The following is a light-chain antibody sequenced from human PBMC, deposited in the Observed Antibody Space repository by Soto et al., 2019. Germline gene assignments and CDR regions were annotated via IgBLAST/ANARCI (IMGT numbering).Light chain of an antibody. Sequence: EIVLTHSPGTLSLSPGERATLSCRASQSVSSSYLAWYQQKPGQAPRLLIYGASSRATGIPDRFSGSGSGTDFTLTISSLEPEDFAVYYCQQRSNWPRTFGQGTKVDIK. V-gene: IGKV3D-20*02. J-gene: IGKJ1*01. CDR2: GAS. CDR1: QSVSSSY. CDR3: QQRSNWPRT.